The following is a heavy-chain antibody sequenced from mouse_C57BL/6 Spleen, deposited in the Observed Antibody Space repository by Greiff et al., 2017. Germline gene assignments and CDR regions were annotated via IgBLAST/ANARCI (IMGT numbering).Heavy chain of an antibody. CDR1: GYAFSSSW. D-gene: IGHD1-1*01. CDR3: ARGYYYGSSSFDY. J-gene: IGHJ2*01. CDR2: IYPGDGDT. V-gene: IGHV1-82*01. Sequence: QVQLQQSGPELVKPGASVKISCKASGYAFSSSWMNWVKQRPGKGLEWIGRIYPGDGDTNYNGKFKGKATLTAAKSSSTAYMQLSSLTSEDSAVYFCARGYYYGSSSFDYWGQGTTLTVSS.